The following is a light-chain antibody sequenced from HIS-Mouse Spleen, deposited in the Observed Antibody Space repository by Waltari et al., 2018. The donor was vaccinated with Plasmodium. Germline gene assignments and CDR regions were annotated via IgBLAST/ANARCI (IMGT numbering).Light chain of an antibody. CDR2: EVS. CDR3: SSYAGSNNLV. CDR1: SSDVGGYNY. Sequence: QSALTQPPSASGSPGQSVTISCTGTSSDVGGYNYVSWYQQHPGKAPKPMIYEVSKRPSGVPDGLPGTKAGNTAFLTASGLQAEEEADYCWSSYAGSNNLVFGGGTKLTVL. V-gene: IGLV2-8*01. J-gene: IGLJ2*01.